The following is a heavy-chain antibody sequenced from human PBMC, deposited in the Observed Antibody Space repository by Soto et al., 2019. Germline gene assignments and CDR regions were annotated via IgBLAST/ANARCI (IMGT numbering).Heavy chain of an antibody. J-gene: IGHJ5*02. D-gene: IGHD3-22*01. Sequence: EVQLVGSGGGLVQPGRSLRLSCAASGFTFDDYAMHWVRQAPGKGLEWVSGISWNSGSIGYADSVKGRFTISRDNAKNSLYLQMNSLRAEDTALYYCAKDPAPHYYDSSGYYVGGFDPWGQGTLVTVSS. CDR3: AKDPAPHYYDSSGYYVGGFDP. CDR2: ISWNSGSI. V-gene: IGHV3-9*01. CDR1: GFTFDDYA.